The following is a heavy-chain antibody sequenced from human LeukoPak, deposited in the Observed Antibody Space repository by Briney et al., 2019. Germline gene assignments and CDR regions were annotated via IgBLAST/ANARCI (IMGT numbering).Heavy chain of an antibody. CDR2: INPNSGGT. J-gene: IGHJ4*02. D-gene: IGHD2-2*02. V-gene: IGHV1-2*04. Sequence: GASVKVSCKTSGYTFTSYYMHWVRQAPGQGLEWMGWINPNSGGTNYAQKFQGWVTMTRDTSISTAYMELSRLRSDDTAVYYCARGGSTVSGLTVTLYRIDYWGQGTLVTVSS. CDR3: ARGGSTVSGLTVTLYRIDY. CDR1: GYTFTSYY.